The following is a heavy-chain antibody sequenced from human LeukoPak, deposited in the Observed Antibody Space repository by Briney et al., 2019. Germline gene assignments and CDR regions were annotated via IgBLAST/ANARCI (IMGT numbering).Heavy chain of an antibody. D-gene: IGHD5-12*01. CDR3: AKEGYSGYDSNYYYGMDV. Sequence: PGGSLRLSCAASGFTFSTYGMHWVRQAPGKGLEWVAVISYDGSNKYYADSVKGRLTISRDNSKNTLYLQMTSLRAEDAAMYYCAKEGYSGYDSNYYYGMDVWGQGTTVTVSS. J-gene: IGHJ6*02. V-gene: IGHV3-30*18. CDR2: ISYDGSNK. CDR1: GFTFSTYG.